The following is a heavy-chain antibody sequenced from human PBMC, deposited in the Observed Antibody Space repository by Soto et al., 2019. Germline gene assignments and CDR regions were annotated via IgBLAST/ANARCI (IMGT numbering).Heavy chain of an antibody. CDR1: GGSISSSNW. V-gene: IGHV4-4*02. J-gene: IGHJ5*02. CDR3: ARDRQYYYDSSGYYYWFDP. D-gene: IGHD3-22*01. CDR2: IYHSGST. Sequence: SETLSLTCAVSGGSISSSNWWSWVRQPPGKGLEWIGEIYHSGSTNYNPSLKSRVTISVDKSKNQFSLKLSSVTAADTAVYYCARDRQYYYDSSGYYYWFDPWGQGTLVTVSS.